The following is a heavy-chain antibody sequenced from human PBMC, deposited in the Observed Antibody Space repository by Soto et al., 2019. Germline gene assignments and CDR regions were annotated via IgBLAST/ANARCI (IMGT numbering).Heavy chain of an antibody. J-gene: IGHJ5*02. Sequence: QVQLQESGPGLVKPSQTLSLTCTVSGGSISSGGYYWSWIRQHPGKGLEWIGYIYYSGSTYYNPSLKSRVTISVETSKNQFSLKLSSVTAADTAVYYCARDTAMEGNWFDPWGQGTLVTVSS. CDR2: IYYSGST. CDR1: GGSISSGGYY. CDR3: ARDTAMEGNWFDP. V-gene: IGHV4-31*03. D-gene: IGHD5-18*01.